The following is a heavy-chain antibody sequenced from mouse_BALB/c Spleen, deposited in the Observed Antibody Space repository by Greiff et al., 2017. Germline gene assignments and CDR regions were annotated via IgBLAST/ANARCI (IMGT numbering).Heavy chain of an antibody. V-gene: IGHV1-77*01. CDR2: IYPGSGST. Sequence: QVHVKQSGPELVKPGASVKMSCKASGYTFTDYVISWVKQRTGQGLEWIGEIYPGSGSTYYNEKFKGKATLTADKSSNTAYMQLSSLTSEDSAVYYCARSAYYDYWGQGTTLTVSS. J-gene: IGHJ2*01. D-gene: IGHD1-1*01. CDR1: GYTFTDYV. CDR3: ARSAYYDY.